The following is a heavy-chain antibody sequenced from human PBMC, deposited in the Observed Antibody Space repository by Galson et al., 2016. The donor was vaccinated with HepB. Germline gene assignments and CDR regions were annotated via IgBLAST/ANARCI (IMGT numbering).Heavy chain of an antibody. Sequence: TLSLTCTVSGGSISSSYYGSWIRQHPGKGLEWIGFIYYSGTTYYNPSLKSRVTISVDTSKNQFSLKLSSVTAADTAVYYCAGDSRGEYGDYLYAFDIWGLGTLDTVSS. V-gene: IGHV4-31*03. J-gene: IGHJ3*02. CDR3: AGDSRGEYGDYLYAFDI. CDR1: GGSISSSYY. CDR2: IYYSGTT. D-gene: IGHD4-17*01.